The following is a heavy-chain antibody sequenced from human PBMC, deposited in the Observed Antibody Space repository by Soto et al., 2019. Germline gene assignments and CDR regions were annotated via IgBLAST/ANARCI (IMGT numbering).Heavy chain of an antibody. CDR3: ARVPPYGSSWRYYYYGMDV. D-gene: IGHD6-13*01. CDR1: GGSVSSGSYY. CDR2: IYYSGST. Sequence: PSETLSLTCTVSGGSVSSGSYYWSWIRQPPGKGLEWTGYIYYSGSTNYNPSLRSRVTISVDTSKNQFSLKLSSVTAADTAVYYCARVPPYGSSWRYYYYGMDVWGQGTTVTVSS. J-gene: IGHJ6*02. V-gene: IGHV4-61*01.